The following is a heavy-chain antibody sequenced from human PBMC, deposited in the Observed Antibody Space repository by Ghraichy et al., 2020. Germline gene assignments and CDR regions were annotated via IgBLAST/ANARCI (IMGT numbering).Heavy chain of an antibody. CDR1: GGSMSTYH. V-gene: IGHV4-59*01. Sequence: SETLSLTCSVSGGSMSTYHWSWIRQPPGKALEWVGHIFYSGSTTYNPSLKSRVTISVDTSKNQFSLRLTSVTAADTAVYYCARDRLDRRLKGARPVFFYHGMDVWGQGTTVTVSS. D-gene: IGHD6-6*01. J-gene: IGHJ6*02. CDR3: ARDRLDRRLKGARPVFFYHGMDV. CDR2: IFYSGST.